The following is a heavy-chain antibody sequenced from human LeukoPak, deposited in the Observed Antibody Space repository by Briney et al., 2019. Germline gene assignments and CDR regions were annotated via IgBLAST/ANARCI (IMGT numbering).Heavy chain of an antibody. Sequence: GGSLRLSCAASGFTFSSYAMSWVRQAPGKGLEWVSAISGSGGSTYYADSVKGRFTISRDNSKNTLYLQMNSLRSEDTAVYHCARDGSRSGWFDPWGQGTLVTVSS. CDR1: GFTFSSYA. V-gene: IGHV3-23*01. CDR2: ISGSGGST. J-gene: IGHJ5*02. CDR3: ARDGSRSGWFDP. D-gene: IGHD6-6*01.